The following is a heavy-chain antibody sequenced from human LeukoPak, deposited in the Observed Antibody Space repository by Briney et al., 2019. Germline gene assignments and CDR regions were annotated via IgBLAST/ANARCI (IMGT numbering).Heavy chain of an antibody. CDR1: GYTFTSYG. D-gene: IGHD3-9*01. J-gene: IGHJ3*02. Sequence: ASVKVSCTASGYTFTSYGIGWVRQAPGQGLEWMGWISAYNGNTNYAQKLQGRVTMTTDTSTSTACMELRSLRSDDTAVYYCARGYDILTGSDAFDIWGQGTMVTVSS. CDR2: ISAYNGNT. V-gene: IGHV1-18*01. CDR3: ARGYDILTGSDAFDI.